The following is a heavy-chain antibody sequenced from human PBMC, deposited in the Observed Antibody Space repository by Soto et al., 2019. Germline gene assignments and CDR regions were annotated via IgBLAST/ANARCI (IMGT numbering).Heavy chain of an antibody. CDR3: ARDDWKTRAFDI. V-gene: IGHV3-33*05. CDR2: ISYDGSKK. D-gene: IGHD1-1*01. Sequence: LRLSCAVSGFTFSSYGMHWVRQAPGKGLEWEAVISYDGSKKYYADSVKGRFTISRDNSKNTLYLQMNSLRAEDTAVYYCARDDWKTRAFDIWGQGTMVTVSS. CDR1: GFTFSSYG. J-gene: IGHJ3*02.